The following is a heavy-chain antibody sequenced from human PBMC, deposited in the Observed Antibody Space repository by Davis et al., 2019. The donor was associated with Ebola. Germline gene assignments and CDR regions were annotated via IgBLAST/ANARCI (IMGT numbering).Heavy chain of an antibody. CDR3: AKATNYDFWSGSTE. D-gene: IGHD3-3*01. V-gene: IGHV3-9*03. Sequence: PGGSLRLSCAASGFTFDEYAMHWVRQAPGKGLEWVSGISWNSGSIGYADSVKGRFTISRDNAKNSLYLQMNSLRAEDMALYYCAKATNYDFWSGSTEWGQGTLVTVSS. J-gene: IGHJ4*02. CDR1: GFTFDEYA. CDR2: ISWNSGSI.